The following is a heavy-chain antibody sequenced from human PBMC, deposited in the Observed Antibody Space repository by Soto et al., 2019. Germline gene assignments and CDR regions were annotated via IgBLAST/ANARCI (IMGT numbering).Heavy chain of an antibody. CDR3: AKDGVGGAGQLWLVRFPDY. CDR2: ISSDGSKQ. Sequence: QVQLVDSGGGVVQPGGSLRLSCAASGFTFSTYGMHWVRQAPGKGLEWVAVISSDGSKQYYTDSVKGRFTISRDNSKNSLYLAKNGLRAEDTAIYYCAKDGVGGAGQLWLVRFPDYWGQGTQVTVSS. D-gene: IGHD6-19*01. CDR1: GFTFSTYG. V-gene: IGHV3-30*18. J-gene: IGHJ4*02.